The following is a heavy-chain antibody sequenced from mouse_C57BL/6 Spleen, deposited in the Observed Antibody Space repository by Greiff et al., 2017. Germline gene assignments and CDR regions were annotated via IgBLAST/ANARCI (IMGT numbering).Heavy chain of an antibody. D-gene: IGHD2-3*01. CDR3: ARDDGYPYAMDY. CDR2: IHPNSGST. V-gene: IGHV1-64*01. Sequence: QVQLQQPGAELVKPGASVKLSCKASGYTFTSYWMHWVKQRPGPGLEWIGMIHPNSGSTNYNEKFKSKATLTVDKSSSTAYMQLSSLTSEDSAVYYCARDDGYPYAMDYWGQGTSVTVSS. CDR1: GYTFTSYW. J-gene: IGHJ4*01.